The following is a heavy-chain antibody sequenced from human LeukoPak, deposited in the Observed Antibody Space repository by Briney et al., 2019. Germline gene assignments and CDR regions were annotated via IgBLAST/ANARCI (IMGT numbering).Heavy chain of an antibody. CDR2: IYYSGST. D-gene: IGHD3-10*01. CDR1: GGSISSGDYY. CDR3: ARVPKARFGELSDSKGAFDI. Sequence: PSQTLSLTCTVSGGSISSGDYYRSWIRQPPGKGLEWIGYIYYSGSTYYNPSLKSRVTISVDTSKNQFSLKLSSVTAADTAVYYCARVPKARFGELSDSKGAFDIWGQGTMVTVSS. J-gene: IGHJ3*02. V-gene: IGHV4-30-4*01.